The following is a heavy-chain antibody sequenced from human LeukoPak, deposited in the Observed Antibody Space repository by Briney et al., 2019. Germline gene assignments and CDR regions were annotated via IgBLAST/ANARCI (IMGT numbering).Heavy chain of an antibody. CDR1: GFDVSRNY. CDR3: ARDFLSDENQLRLAAPCDY. J-gene: IGHJ4*02. Sequence: GGSLRLSCAASGFDVSRNYMNWVRQAPGKGLEWVSAIYSGGNTYYADSVKGRFTISRDNAKNSLYLQMKDLRAEDTALYYCARDFLSDENQLRLAAPCDYWGQGTLVTVS. CDR2: IYSGGNT. D-gene: IGHD2-15*01. V-gene: IGHV3-53*01.